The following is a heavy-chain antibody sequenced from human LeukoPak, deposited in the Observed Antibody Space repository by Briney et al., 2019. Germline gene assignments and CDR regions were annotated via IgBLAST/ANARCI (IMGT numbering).Heavy chain of an antibody. J-gene: IGHJ4*02. CDR2: LYSDDTT. Sequence: GGSLRLSCAASGFTFSSYWMHWVRQAPGKGLEWVSVLYSDDTTYYADSVKGRFTISRDNSKNTLYLQMNNLRAEDTAVYYCARGGGYYAIDYWGQGTLVTVSS. D-gene: IGHD1-26*01. CDR3: ARGGGYYAIDY. V-gene: IGHV3-53*01. CDR1: GFTFSSYW.